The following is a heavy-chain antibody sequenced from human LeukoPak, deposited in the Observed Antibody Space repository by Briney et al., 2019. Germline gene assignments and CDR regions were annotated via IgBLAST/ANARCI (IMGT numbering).Heavy chain of an antibody. CDR2: ISANGSIT. J-gene: IGHJ5*02. D-gene: IGHD2/OR15-2a*01. CDR3: ARGKTSQNIVTRKTYNWFDP. CDR1: GFTFSAYG. Sequence: GGSLRLSCAASGFTFSAYGMSWVRQSPGQGLEWVSGISANGSITFYARSVRGRFTISRDNPQNTVYLQMKSLRAEDTAVYYCARGKTSQNIVTRKTYNWFDPWGQGTLVTVSS. V-gene: IGHV3-23*01.